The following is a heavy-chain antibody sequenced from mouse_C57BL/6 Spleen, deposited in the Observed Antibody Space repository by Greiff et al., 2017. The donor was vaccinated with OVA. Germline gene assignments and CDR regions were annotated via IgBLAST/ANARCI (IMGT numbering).Heavy chain of an antibody. CDR2: ISNGGGST. Sequence: EVMLVESGGGLVQPGGSLKLSCAASGFTFSDYYMYWVRQTPEKRLEWVAYISNGGGSTYYPDTVKGRFTISRDNAKNTLYLQMSRLKSEDTAMYYCASPDYDWFAYWGQGTLVTVSA. D-gene: IGHD2-4*01. CDR3: ASPDYDWFAY. CDR1: GFTFSDYY. V-gene: IGHV5-12*01. J-gene: IGHJ3*01.